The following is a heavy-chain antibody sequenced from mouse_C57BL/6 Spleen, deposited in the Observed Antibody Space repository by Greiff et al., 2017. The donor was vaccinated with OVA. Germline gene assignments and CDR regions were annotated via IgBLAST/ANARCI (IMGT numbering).Heavy chain of an antibody. D-gene: IGHD2-3*01. J-gene: IGHJ1*03. CDR1: GYTFTSYW. CDR3: ARRGYDGYYVGYFDV. Sequence: QVQLQQSGAELVKPGASVKMSCKASGYTFTSYWITWVKQRPGQGLEWIGDIYPGSGSTNYNEKFKSKATLTVDTSSSTAYMQLSSLTSEDSAVYYCARRGYDGYYVGYFDVWGTGTTVTVSS. CDR2: IYPGSGST. V-gene: IGHV1-55*01.